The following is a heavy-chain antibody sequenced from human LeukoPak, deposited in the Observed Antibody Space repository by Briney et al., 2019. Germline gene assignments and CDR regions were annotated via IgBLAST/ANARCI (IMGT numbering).Heavy chain of an antibody. Sequence: PGGSLTLTCAASGFTFSSYSMKWVRQAPGKGLEWVSSISSGSTYIYYGDSVKGRFTISRDNAKNSLYLQMSSLRAEDTAVYYCGGGPTLIGVAGTWPLDYWGQGTLVTVSS. CDR2: ISSGSTYI. V-gene: IGHV3-21*01. J-gene: IGHJ4*02. CDR1: GFTFSSYS. CDR3: GGGPTLIGVAGTWPLDY. D-gene: IGHD6-19*01.